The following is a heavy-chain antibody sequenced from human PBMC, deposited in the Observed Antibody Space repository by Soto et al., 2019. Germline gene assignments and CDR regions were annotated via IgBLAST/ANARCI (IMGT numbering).Heavy chain of an antibody. CDR1: GYTFTSYG. J-gene: IGHJ4*02. Sequence: ASVKVSCKASGYTFTSYGISWVRQAPGQGLEWMGWISAYNGNTNYAQKLQGRVTMTTDTSTSTAYMELRSLRSDDTAVYYCARGVNYYDSSLSADDWGKGTLVTVSS. V-gene: IGHV1-18*01. D-gene: IGHD3-22*01. CDR3: ARGVNYYDSSLSADD. CDR2: ISAYNGNT.